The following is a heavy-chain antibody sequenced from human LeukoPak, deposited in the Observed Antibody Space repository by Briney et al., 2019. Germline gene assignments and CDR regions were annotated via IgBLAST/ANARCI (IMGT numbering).Heavy chain of an antibody. CDR2: ISSTSDYM. CDR3: ARAGYSYGPRGFDY. CDR1: GFTFSSYT. Sequence: PGGSLRLSCAASGFTFSSYTVNWVRQAPGKGLEWVSSISSTSDYMYYADSLKGRFTISRDTAKNSLYLQMNSLRAEDTAVYYCARAGYSYGPRGFDYWGQGTLVTVSS. J-gene: IGHJ4*02. V-gene: IGHV3-21*01. D-gene: IGHD5-18*01.